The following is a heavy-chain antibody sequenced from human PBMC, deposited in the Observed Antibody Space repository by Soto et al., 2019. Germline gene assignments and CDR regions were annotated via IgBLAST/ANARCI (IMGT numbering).Heavy chain of an antibody. D-gene: IGHD3-10*01. Sequence: SETLSLTCTVSGGSISSADFYWSWIRQPPGKGLERIGNIYYSGSTYYNSSLKSRVTISIDTSKNQFSLKLSSVTAADTAVYYCARDRTTMVIDYWGQGTLVTVSS. CDR2: IYYSGST. V-gene: IGHV4-30-4*01. CDR1: GGSISSADFY. CDR3: ARDRTTMVIDY. J-gene: IGHJ4*02.